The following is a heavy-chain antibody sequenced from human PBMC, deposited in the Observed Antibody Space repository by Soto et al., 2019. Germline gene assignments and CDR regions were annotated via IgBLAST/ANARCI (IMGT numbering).Heavy chain of an antibody. CDR2: ISSSSSYI. D-gene: IGHD6-13*01. CDR1: GFTFSSYS. Sequence: EVQLVESGGGLVKPGGSLRLSCAASGFTFSSYSMNWVRQAPGKGLEWVSSISSSSSYIYYADSVKGRFTISRDNAKNSLYLQMNSLRAEDTAVYYCARSQQLVGGRGQWGYWGQGTLVTVSS. V-gene: IGHV3-21*01. CDR3: ARSQQLVGGRGQWGY. J-gene: IGHJ4*02.